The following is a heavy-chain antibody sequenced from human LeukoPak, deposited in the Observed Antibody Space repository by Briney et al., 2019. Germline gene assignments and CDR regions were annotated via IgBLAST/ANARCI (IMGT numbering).Heavy chain of an antibody. CDR1: GYTFTGYY. CDR3: ARELGVAAAGPLDY. D-gene: IGHD6-13*01. J-gene: IGHJ4*02. CDR2: IKPNSGGT. Sequence: ASVKVSCKASGYTFTGYYMHWVRQAPGQGLEWMGWIKPNSGGTNYAHKFQDRVTMTRDTSINTAYMELSNLRSDDTAVYFCARELGVAAAGPLDYWGQGTLVTVSS. V-gene: IGHV1-2*02.